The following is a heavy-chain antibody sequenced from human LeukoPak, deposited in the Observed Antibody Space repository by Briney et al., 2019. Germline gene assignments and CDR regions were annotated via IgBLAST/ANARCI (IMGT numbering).Heavy chain of an antibody. Sequence: HPGGSLRLSCAASGFTFGSYALTWVRQAPGEGLEWISAISGSGESSYYGDSVRGRFTISRDNSKNTLYLQMNSLRAEDTAVYYCAKDAVATITGYFDYWGQGTLVSVSS. V-gene: IGHV3-23*01. CDR3: AKDAVATITGYFDY. CDR1: GFTFGSYA. J-gene: IGHJ4*02. CDR2: ISGSGESS. D-gene: IGHD3-3*01.